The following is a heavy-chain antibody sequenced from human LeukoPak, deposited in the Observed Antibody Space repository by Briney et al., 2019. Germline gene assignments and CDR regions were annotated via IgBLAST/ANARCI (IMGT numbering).Heavy chain of an antibody. V-gene: IGHV3-23*01. CDR2: IRGGGPET. CDR3: VRGSRAPDF. D-gene: IGHD2-15*01. Sequence: GGSLRLSCVASGFSFNVYDMSWFRQAPGKGLEWVSGIRGGGPETYYADSVKGGFSISRDNSKNTLFLQTNGLRAEDSAIYYCVRGSRAPDFWGQGTLVTVSS. CDR1: GFSFNVYD. J-gene: IGHJ4*02.